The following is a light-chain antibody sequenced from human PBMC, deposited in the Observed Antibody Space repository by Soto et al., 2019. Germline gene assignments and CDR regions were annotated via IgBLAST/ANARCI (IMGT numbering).Light chain of an antibody. CDR3: MKALQTPIT. CDR1: QSLLHSNGYNY. J-gene: IGKJ5*01. CDR2: LGS. Sequence: DRVITQSPLSVPVTPGDPASISCRSSQSLLHSNGYNYLDWYLQKPGQSPQLLIYLGSNRASGVPDRFSGSGSGTDFTLKISRVEAEDVGVYYCMKALQTPITFGQGTRLEIK. V-gene: IGKV2-28*01.